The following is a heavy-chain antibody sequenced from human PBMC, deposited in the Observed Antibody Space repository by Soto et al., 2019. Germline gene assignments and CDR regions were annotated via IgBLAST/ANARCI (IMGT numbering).Heavy chain of an antibody. CDR1: GFTFSNHA. V-gene: IGHV3-23*01. J-gene: IGHJ4*02. CDR3: ADRDIRVSSD. Sequence: EVQLLESGGGLVQPGGSLRLSCTASGFTFSNHAMTWVRQAPGKGLECVAAISGGGGSTYYVDSVKGRFTIFRDNSKNTLSLHMTGLSVEDTGIYYCADRDIRVSSDWGQGTLVTVSS. D-gene: IGHD5-12*01. CDR2: ISGGGGST.